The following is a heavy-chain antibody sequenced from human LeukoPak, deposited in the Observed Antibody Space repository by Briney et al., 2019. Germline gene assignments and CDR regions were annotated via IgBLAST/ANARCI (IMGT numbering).Heavy chain of an antibody. CDR3: ARRGSSTSDAVDI. CDR2: IYPGDSNT. V-gene: IGHV5-51*01. CDR1: GYSFTNYW. D-gene: IGHD3-10*01. Sequence: GESLTISCKASGYSFTNYWIGWVRQMPGKGLEWMGIIYPGDSNTRYSPSFQDKVLISADKSVSTTYLHWGSLQASDTAMYFCARRGSSTSDAVDIWGQGTMVTVS. J-gene: IGHJ3*02.